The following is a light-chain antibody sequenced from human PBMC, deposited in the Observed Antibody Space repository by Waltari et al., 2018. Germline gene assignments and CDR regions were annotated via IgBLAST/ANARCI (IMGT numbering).Light chain of an antibody. CDR1: NNNVGNQG. J-gene: IGLJ3*02. Sequence: QAGLTQPPSVSKGLGQTATLTCPGNNNNVGNQGAAWLQQHQGNPPKLLSYRNNNRPSGISEKFSASRSGNTASLTITGLQPEDEADYYCSAWDSNLSAWVFGGGTKLTVL. CDR3: SAWDSNLSAWV. V-gene: IGLV10-54*04. CDR2: RNN.